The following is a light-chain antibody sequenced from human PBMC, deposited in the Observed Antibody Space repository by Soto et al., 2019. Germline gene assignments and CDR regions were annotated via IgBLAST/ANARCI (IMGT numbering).Light chain of an antibody. Sequence: EIVLTQSPGTLSLSPGERATLSCRASQSVSSNHLAWYQQRPGQSPRLLIYGTSSRATAVPDRFSGSGSGTDFTLTIRRLEPEDFAVYYCQQYGSSPNTFGQGTKLEIK. CDR2: GTS. CDR1: QSVSSNH. J-gene: IGKJ2*01. V-gene: IGKV3-20*01. CDR3: QQYGSSPNT.